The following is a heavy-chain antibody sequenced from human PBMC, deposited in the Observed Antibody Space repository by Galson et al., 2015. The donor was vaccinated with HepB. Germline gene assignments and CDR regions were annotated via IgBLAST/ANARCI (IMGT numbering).Heavy chain of an antibody. V-gene: IGHV4-34*01. CDR3: ARRYYYDSSGYYYSGRLSAFDL. CDR1: GGSFSGYY. Sequence: ETLSLTCAVYGGSFSGYYWSWIRQPPGKGLEWIGEINHGGSTNYNPSLESRVTMSVGTSKIQFSLKLSSVTAADTAVYFCARRYYYDSSGYYYSGRLSAFDLWGQGTMVTVSS. D-gene: IGHD3-22*01. J-gene: IGHJ3*01. CDR2: INHGGST.